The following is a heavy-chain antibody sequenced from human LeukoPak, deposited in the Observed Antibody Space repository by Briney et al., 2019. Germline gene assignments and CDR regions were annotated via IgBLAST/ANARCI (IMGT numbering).Heavy chain of an antibody. D-gene: IGHD6-25*01. V-gene: IGHV4-39*01. Sequence: PSETLSLTCTVSGGSISSSSYYWGWIRQPPGKGLEWIGSIYYSGSTYYNPSLKSRVTISVDTSKNQFSLKLSSVTAADTAVYYCARLKPDSSGMWSQGTLVTVSS. CDR2: IYYSGST. CDR3: ARLKPDSSGM. CDR1: GGSISSSSYY. J-gene: IGHJ4*02.